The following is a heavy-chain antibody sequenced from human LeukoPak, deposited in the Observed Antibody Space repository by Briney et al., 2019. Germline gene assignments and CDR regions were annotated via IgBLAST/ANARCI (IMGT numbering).Heavy chain of an antibody. D-gene: IGHD4-11*01. J-gene: IGHJ4*01. CDR1: GFIFSHYG. Sequence: RRSLRLSCAASGFIFSHYGMHWVRQAPGKGLEWVAVIWSDGSNRFYADSVKGRFTISRDNSQKTLFLQMNSLRAEDTAIYYCARDAQRGFDYSNSLEYWGHGTLVTVSS. CDR3: ARDAQRGFDYSNSLEY. CDR2: IWSDGSNR. V-gene: IGHV3-33*01.